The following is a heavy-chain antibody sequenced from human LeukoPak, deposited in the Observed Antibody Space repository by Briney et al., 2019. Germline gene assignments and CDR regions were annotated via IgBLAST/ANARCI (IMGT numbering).Heavy chain of an antibody. D-gene: IGHD3-10*01. CDR1: GFTFSSYA. V-gene: IGHV3-30*04. CDR3: ARVKMTGGGPGTFDY. J-gene: IGHJ4*02. Sequence: GGSLRLSCAASGFTFSSYAMHWVRQAPGKGLEWVAVISYDGSNKYYADSVKGRFTISRDNSKNTLYLQMNSLRAEDTAFYYCARVKMTGGGPGTFDYWGQGNLVTVSS. CDR2: ISYDGSNK.